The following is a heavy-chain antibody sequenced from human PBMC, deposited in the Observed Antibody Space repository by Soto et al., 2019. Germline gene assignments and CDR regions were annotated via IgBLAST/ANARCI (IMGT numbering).Heavy chain of an antibody. CDR3: ASMGYHYGSGSYPLDY. CDR2: MYNSGST. D-gene: IGHD3-10*01. V-gene: IGHV4-59*08. CDR1: GGSISSYY. J-gene: IGHJ4*02. Sequence: QVQLQESGPGLVKPSETLSLTCTVSGGSISSYYWTWIRQPPGKGLEWIGFMYNSGSTHYNPSLKSRVTISLDTSKNQFSLNLRSVTAADTAVYYRASMGYHYGSGSYPLDYWGQGTLVTVSS.